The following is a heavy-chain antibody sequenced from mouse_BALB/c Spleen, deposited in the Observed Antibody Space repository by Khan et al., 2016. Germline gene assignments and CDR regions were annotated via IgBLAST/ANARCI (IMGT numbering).Heavy chain of an antibody. CDR2: IWADGRT. D-gene: IGHD2-12*01. CDR1: EFSLTGYG. J-gene: IGHJ3*01. V-gene: IGHV2-6-7*01. CDR3: SSDYDGFAY. Sequence: VQLKQSGPGLVAPSQSPSITCTVSEFSLTGYGVNWVRQPPGKGLEWLGKIWADGRTDYNSVLKSRVSTSKDNSKSQVVLKMNSLQTDDTANYYCSSDYDGFAYWGQGTLVIVSA.